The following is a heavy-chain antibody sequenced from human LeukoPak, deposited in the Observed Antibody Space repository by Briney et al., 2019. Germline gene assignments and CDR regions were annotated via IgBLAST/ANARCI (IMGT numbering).Heavy chain of an antibody. CDR2: ISGSGGST. CDR1: GFTFSSYA. Sequence: GGSLRLSCAASGFTFSSYAMSWVRQAPGKGLEWVSAISGSGGSTYYADSVKGRFTISRDNSKNTLYLQMNSLRAEDTAVYYCAKGSGIAAAGIGGSYFDYWGQGTLVTVSS. CDR3: AKGSGIAAAGIGGSYFDY. V-gene: IGHV3-23*01. J-gene: IGHJ4*02. D-gene: IGHD6-13*01.